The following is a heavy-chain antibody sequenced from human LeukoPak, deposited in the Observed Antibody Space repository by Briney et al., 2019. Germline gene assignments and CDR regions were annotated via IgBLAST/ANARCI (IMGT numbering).Heavy chain of an antibody. V-gene: IGHV3-48*03. Sequence: GGSLRLSCAASGFTFSSYEMNWVRQAPGKGLEWVSYISSSGSTVYYADSVKGRFTISRDNAKNSLYLQMNSLRAEDTAVYYCATYGQTTVTLWYWGQGTLVTVSS. CDR3: ATYGQTTVTLWY. CDR2: ISSSGSTV. CDR1: GFTFSSYE. J-gene: IGHJ4*02. D-gene: IGHD4-17*01.